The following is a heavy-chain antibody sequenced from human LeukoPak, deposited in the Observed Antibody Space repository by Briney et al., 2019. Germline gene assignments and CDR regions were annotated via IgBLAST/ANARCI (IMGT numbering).Heavy chain of an antibody. Sequence: GGSLRLSCAASGFTFSSYAMSWVRQAPGKGLEWVSAISGSGGSTYYADSVKGRFTISRDNAKNTLYLQMNSLRAEDTAVYYCARILDPSSYYDFWSGYYTGFVFDYWGQGTLVTVSS. V-gene: IGHV3-23*01. J-gene: IGHJ4*02. CDR3: ARILDPSSYYDFWSGYYTGFVFDY. CDR2: ISGSGGST. CDR1: GFTFSSYA. D-gene: IGHD3-3*01.